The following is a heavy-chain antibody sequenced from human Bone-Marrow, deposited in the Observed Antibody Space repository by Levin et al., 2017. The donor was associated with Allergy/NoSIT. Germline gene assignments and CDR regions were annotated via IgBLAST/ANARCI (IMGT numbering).Heavy chain of an antibody. Sequence: PGGSLRLSCAASKFTFSDYSMHWVRQTPGKGLEWLAVISNDGTNKINADSVKGRFTISRDNSKNTVFLQLNSLRSEDTALYYCAREMAYSDSSRYKEDAFDVWGQGTMVTVSS. V-gene: IGHV3-30*04. CDR3: AREMAYSDSSRYKEDAFDV. D-gene: IGHD3-22*01. J-gene: IGHJ3*01. CDR1: KFTFSDYS. CDR2: ISNDGTNK.